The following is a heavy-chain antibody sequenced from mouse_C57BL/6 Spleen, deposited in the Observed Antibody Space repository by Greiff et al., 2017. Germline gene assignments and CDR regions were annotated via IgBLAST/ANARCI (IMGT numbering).Heavy chain of an antibody. Sequence: VHVKQSGPELVKPGASVKISCKASGYSFTDYNMNWVKQSNGKSLEWIGVINPNYGTTSYNQKFKGKATLTVDQSSSTAYMQLNSLTSEDSAVYYCARSEGNYVYYAMDYWGQGTSVTVSS. D-gene: IGHD2-1*01. CDR1: GYSFTDYN. V-gene: IGHV1-39*01. J-gene: IGHJ4*01. CDR2: INPNYGTT. CDR3: ARSEGNYVYYAMDY.